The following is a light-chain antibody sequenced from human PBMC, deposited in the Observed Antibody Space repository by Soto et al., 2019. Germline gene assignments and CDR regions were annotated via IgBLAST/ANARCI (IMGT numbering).Light chain of an antibody. CDR3: QQYNQWPT. J-gene: IGKJ2*01. CDR1: QSVSTN. CDR2: GAS. Sequence: EILMTQSPATLSVSPGERVTLSCSASQSVSTNLVWYQQKPGQVPRVLIYGASTRATGIPARFSGSGSGTEFTLTISSLQSEDFAVYYCQQYNQWPTFGQGTKLDI. V-gene: IGKV3-15*01.